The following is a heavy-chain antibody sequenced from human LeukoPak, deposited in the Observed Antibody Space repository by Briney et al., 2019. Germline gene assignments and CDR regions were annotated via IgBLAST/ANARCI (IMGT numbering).Heavy chain of an antibody. CDR1: GFSFSTYG. CDR2: IWSDGNNK. V-gene: IGHV3-33*01. CDR3: ASSSNWKSPWDY. D-gene: IGHD1-20*01. J-gene: IGHJ4*02. Sequence: GRSLRLSCGASGFSFSTYGMHWVRQAPGKGLEWVAVIWSDGNNKYYAESVVGRFTISRDNSKNTLSLQMDSLRAEDTAVYYCASSSNWKSPWDYWGQGTLVTVSS.